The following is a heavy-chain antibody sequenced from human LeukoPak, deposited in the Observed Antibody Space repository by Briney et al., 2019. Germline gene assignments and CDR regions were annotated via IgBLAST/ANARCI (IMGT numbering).Heavy chain of an antibody. D-gene: IGHD6-19*01. J-gene: IGHJ6*02. V-gene: IGHV4-59*01. CDR2: IYYSGST. CDR1: GGSISSYY. Sequence: WETLSLTCTVSGGSISSYYWSWIRQPPGKGLEWIGYIYYSGSTNYNPSLKSRVTISVDTSKNQFSLNLSSVTAADAAVYYCARTSSGSAYYYYGMDVWGQGTTVTVSS. CDR3: ARTSSGSAYYYYGMDV.